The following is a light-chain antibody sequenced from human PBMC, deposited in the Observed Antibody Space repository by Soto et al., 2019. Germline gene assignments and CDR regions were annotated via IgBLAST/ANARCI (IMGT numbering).Light chain of an antibody. CDR1: QGVTTN. CDR2: DVS. CDR3: QQYNNWPFS. V-gene: IGKV3-15*01. J-gene: IGKJ5*01. Sequence: CRAGQGVTTNFAWYQQKSGQSPRLLIYDVSIRATGVPARFSGTGSETDLPLSISGLQSEDSAVSFCQQYNNWPFSLGQGTRLEIK.